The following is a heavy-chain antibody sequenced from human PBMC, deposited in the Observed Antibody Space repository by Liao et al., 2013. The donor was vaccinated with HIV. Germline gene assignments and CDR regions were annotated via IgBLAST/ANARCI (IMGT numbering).Heavy chain of an antibody. Sequence: QLQMRESGPGLVKPSETLSLTCTVSGGSMTTNNYYWGWIRHSPGKGLEWLGSVHFFGTTFYSPSLRSRVAISLDSSKNQFSLTLTSVTAADTAVYYCATTRIGGYFFDFWGRGYQLTVS. V-gene: IGHV4-39*07. J-gene: IGHJ4*02. CDR2: VHFFGTT. CDR1: GGSMTTNNYY. D-gene: IGHD6-25*01. CDR3: ATTRIGGYFFDF.